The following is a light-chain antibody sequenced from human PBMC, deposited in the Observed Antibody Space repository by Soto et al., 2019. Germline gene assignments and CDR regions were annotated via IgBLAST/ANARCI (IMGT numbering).Light chain of an antibody. V-gene: IGLV2-14*03. CDR2: DVS. CDR3: ASYASSNTVL. J-gene: IGLJ2*01. CDR1: SSDIGGYNY. Sequence: QSALTQPASVSGSPGQSITISCTGTSSDIGGYNYVSWYQQHPGKAPKLMIYDVSDRPSGVSNRFSGSKSGNTASLTISGRQAEYEADYYCASYASSNTVLFGGGTKLTVL.